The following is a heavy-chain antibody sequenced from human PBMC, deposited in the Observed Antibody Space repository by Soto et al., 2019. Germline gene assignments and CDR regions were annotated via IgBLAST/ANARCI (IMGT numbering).Heavy chain of an antibody. V-gene: IGHV1-46*01. J-gene: IGHJ6*04. CDR3: ARDQAILNYIFLPVYLYGMDV. Sequence: ASVKASCKASGYTFTSYYMHWVRQAPGQGLEWMGIINPSGGSTSYAQKFQGRVTMTRDTSTSTVYMELSSLRSEDTAVYYCARDQAILNYIFLPVYLYGMDVGGKGPRVTVS. D-gene: IGHD3-9*01. CDR2: INPSGGST. CDR1: GYTFTSYY.